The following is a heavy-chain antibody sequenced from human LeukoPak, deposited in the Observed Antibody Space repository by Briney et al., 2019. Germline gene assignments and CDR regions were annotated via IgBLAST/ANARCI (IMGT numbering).Heavy chain of an antibody. V-gene: IGHV1-46*01. Sequence: ASVTVSCKASGYTFTIYYMHWVRQAPGQGLEWMGIINPSGGSTSYAQKFQGRVTMTRDTSTSTVYMELSSLRSEDTAVYYCARGGFAGFLPDSSGYYYSGWGQGTLVTVSS. D-gene: IGHD3-22*01. CDR3: ARGGFAGFLPDSSGYYYSG. CDR2: INPSGGST. CDR1: GYTFTIYY. J-gene: IGHJ4*02.